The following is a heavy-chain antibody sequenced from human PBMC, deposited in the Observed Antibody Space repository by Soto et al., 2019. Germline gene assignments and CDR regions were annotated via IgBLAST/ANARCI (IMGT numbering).Heavy chain of an antibody. D-gene: IGHD4-17*01. Sequence: QVQLVESGGGVVQPGRSLRLSCAASGFTFSSYAMHWVRQAPGKGLEWVAVISYDGSNKYYADSVKGRFTISRDNSKNTLYLQMNSLRAEDTDVYYCARGHYGDYVAEYFQHWGQGTLVTVSS. CDR2: ISYDGSNK. CDR3: ARGHYGDYVAEYFQH. CDR1: GFTFSSYA. J-gene: IGHJ1*01. V-gene: IGHV3-30-3*01.